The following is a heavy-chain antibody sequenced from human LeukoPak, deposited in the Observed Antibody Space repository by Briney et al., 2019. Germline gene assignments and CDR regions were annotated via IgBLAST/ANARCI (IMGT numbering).Heavy chain of an antibody. J-gene: IGHJ3*02. CDR3: ARPLRSGYYYNAFDI. CDR2: IIPIFGTA. Sequence: SVKVSCKASGGTFSGYAISWVRQAPGQGLEWMGRIIPIFGTANYAQKFQGRVTITTDESTSTAYMELSSLRSEDTAVYYCARPLRSGYYYNAFDIWGQGTMVTVSS. D-gene: IGHD3-22*01. V-gene: IGHV1-69*05. CDR1: GGTFSGYA.